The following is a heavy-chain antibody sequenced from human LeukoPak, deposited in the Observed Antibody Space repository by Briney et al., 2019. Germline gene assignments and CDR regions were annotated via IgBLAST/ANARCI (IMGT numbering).Heavy chain of an antibody. J-gene: IGHJ4*02. V-gene: IGHV3-72*01. Sequence: PGGSLRLSCAASGFTFSDHYMDWVRQAPGKGLEWIGRTRKKANSYTTEYAASVKGRFTISRDDSKNSLYLQMNSLETEDTAVYYCARVTSVDTAVLDYWGQGTLVTVSS. CDR2: TRKKANSYTT. D-gene: IGHD5-18*01. CDR3: ARVTSVDTAVLDY. CDR1: GFTFSDHY.